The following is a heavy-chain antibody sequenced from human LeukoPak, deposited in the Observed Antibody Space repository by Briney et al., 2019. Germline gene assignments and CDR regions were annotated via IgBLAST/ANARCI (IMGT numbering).Heavy chain of an antibody. CDR1: GGTFSSYA. V-gene: IGHV1-69*04. D-gene: IGHD2-2*02. CDR2: IIPILGIA. CDR3: ARGPFSSLGYCSSTSCYTPTFFDY. J-gene: IGHJ4*02. Sequence: GASVKVSCKASGGTFSSYAISWVRQAPGQGLEWMGRIIPILGIANYAQKFQGRVTITADKSTSTAYMELSSLRSEDTAVYYCARGPFSSLGYCSSTSCYTPTFFDYWGQGTLVTVSS.